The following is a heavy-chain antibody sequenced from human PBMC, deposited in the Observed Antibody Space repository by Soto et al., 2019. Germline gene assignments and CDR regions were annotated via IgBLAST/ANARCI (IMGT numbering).Heavy chain of an antibody. CDR1: GFTFSSYG. J-gene: IGHJ6*02. V-gene: IGHV3-30*18. CDR3: AKDCEQLERRTDFYYYGMDV. Sequence: GGSLRLSCAASGFTFSSYGMHWVRQAPGKGLEWVAVISYDGSNKYYADSVKGRFTISRDNSKNTLYLQMNSLRAEDTAVYYCAKDCEQLERRTDFYYYGMDVWGQGTTVTVS. CDR2: ISYDGSNK. D-gene: IGHD1-1*01.